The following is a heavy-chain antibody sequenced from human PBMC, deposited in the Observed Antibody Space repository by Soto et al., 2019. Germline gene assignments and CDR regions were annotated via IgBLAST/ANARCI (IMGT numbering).Heavy chain of an antibody. Sequence: SETLSLTCTVSGGSISSYYWSWIRQPPGKGLEWIGYIYYSGSTNYNPSLKSRVTISVDTSKNQFSLKLSSVTAADTAVYYCARHARWGYSSNDFDYWGQGTLVTVSS. CDR2: IYYSGST. V-gene: IGHV4-59*08. CDR1: GGSISSYY. CDR3: ARHARWGYSSNDFDY. D-gene: IGHD6-13*01. J-gene: IGHJ4*02.